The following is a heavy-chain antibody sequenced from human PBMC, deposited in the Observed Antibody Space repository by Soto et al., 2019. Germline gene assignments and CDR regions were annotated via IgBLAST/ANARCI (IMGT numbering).Heavy chain of an antibody. CDR3: ARVPVVPAAAVYGMDV. CDR1: GGSISSYY. CDR2: IYYSGST. D-gene: IGHD2-2*01. V-gene: IGHV4-59*01. Sequence: QVQLQESGPGLVKPSETLSLTCTVSGGSISSYYWSWIRQPPGKGLEWIGYIYYSGSTNYNPSLKSRFTISVDTSKNHFSLKLSSVTAADTAVYYCARVPVVPAAAVYGMDVWGQGTTVTVSS. J-gene: IGHJ6*02.